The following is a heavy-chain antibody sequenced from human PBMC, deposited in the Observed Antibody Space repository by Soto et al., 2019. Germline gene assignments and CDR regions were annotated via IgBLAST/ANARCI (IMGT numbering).Heavy chain of an antibody. V-gene: IGHV3-9*01. J-gene: IGHJ4*02. CDR2: ISWNSGSI. D-gene: IGHD3-10*01. CDR1: GFTFDDYA. Sequence: PGGSLRLSCAASGFTFDDYAVHWVRQAPGKGLEWVSGISWNSGSIGYADSVKGRFTISRDNAKNSLYLQMNSLRAEDTALYYCAKDYYGSGSYYLLFDYWGQGTLVTVSS. CDR3: AKDYYGSGSYYLLFDY.